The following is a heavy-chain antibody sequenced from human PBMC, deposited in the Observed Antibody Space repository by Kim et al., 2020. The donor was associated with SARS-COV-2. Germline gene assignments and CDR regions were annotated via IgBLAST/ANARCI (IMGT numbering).Heavy chain of an antibody. J-gene: IGHJ6*02. CDR2: LNGDGSDT. Sequence: LSLTCAASGFTFSSYWVNWVRQAPGKGLLWVSRLNGDGSDTNYVDSVNGRFTISRDNAKNTLYLEMKSLRVDDTAVYYCARGTFASGVDLWGQGTTVTVS. V-gene: IGHV3-74*01. CDR3: ARGTFASGVDL. CDR1: GFTFSSYW.